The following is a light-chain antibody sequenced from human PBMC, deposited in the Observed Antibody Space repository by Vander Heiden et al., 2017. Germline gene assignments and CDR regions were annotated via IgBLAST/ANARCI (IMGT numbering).Light chain of an antibody. CDR1: QSINSY. CDR2: AAS. V-gene: IGKV1-39*01. CDR3: QQSDSTPST. Sequence: DIQMTQSPSSLSASVGDRVTITCRASQSINSYLNWYQQKPGKAPKLLIYAASSLQSGVPSRFSGSGSGTDFTLTISRLQPEDFATYYCQQSDSTPSTFGQGTRLEIK. J-gene: IGKJ5*01.